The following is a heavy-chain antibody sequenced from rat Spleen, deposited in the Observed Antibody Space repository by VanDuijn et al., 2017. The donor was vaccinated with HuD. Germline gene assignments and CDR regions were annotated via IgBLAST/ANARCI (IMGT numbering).Heavy chain of an antibody. V-gene: IGHV5-19*01. J-gene: IGHJ2*01. CDR1: GFTFSNYG. Sequence: EVQLVESGGGLVQPGRSLKLSCAASGFTFSNYGMHWIRQAPTKGLEWVASISPSGGSTYSRDSVKGRFTISRDNAKSTLYLQMDSLRSEDTATYYCATDNNYYFDYWGQGVMVTVSS. CDR2: ISPSGGST. D-gene: IGHD1-10*01. CDR3: ATDNNYYFDY.